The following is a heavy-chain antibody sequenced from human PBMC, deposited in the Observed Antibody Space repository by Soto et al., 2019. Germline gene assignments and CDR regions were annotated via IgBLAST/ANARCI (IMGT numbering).Heavy chain of an antibody. Sequence: ASVKVSCKASGYTFTSYDINWVRQATGQGLEWMGWMNPNSGNTGYAQKFQGRVTMTRNTSISTAYMELSSLRSEDTAVYYCARAGEEGAGNAYWGQGPLAPVPS. CDR1: GYTFTSYD. D-gene: IGHD6-19*01. J-gene: IGHJ4*02. V-gene: IGHV1-8*01. CDR2: MNPNSGNT. CDR3: ARAGEEGAGNAY.